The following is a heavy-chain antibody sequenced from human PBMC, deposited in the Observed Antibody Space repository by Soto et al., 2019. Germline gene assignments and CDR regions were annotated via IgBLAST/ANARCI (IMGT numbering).Heavy chain of an antibody. J-gene: IGHJ4*02. D-gene: IGHD6-13*01. V-gene: IGHV3-23*01. Sequence: EVQLLESGGGLVQPGGSLRLSCAASGFTFSSYAMSWVRQAPGKGLEWVSAISGSGGSTYYADSVKGRFTISRDNSKNTLYLQMNSLRAEDTAVYYCAKGGRSRAAAVGNFDYWGQGTLVTVSS. CDR1: GFTFSSYA. CDR2: ISGSGGST. CDR3: AKGGRSRAAAVGNFDY.